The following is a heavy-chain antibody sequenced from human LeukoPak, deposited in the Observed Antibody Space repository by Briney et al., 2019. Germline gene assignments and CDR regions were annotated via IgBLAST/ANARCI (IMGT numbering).Heavy chain of an antibody. CDR1: GFTFSSYS. Sequence: GGSLRLSCAASGFTFSSYSMNWVRQAPGKGLEWGSSISSSSSYIYYADSVKGGFTISRDNAKNSLYLQMNSLRVEDTAVYYGERDGCSSTSCNAHGPLYYCYYGMEGWGQGTTVTVSS. V-gene: IGHV3-21*01. D-gene: IGHD2-2*01. CDR2: ISSSSSYI. J-gene: IGHJ6*01. CDR3: ERDGCSSTSCNAHGPLYYCYYGMEG.